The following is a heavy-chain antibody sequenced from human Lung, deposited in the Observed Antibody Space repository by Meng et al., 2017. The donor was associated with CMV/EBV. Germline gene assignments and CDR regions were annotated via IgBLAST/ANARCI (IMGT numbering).Heavy chain of an antibody. D-gene: IGHD2-2*01. CDR2: INPNSGGT. CDR1: GYIFSGYY. Sequence: SVXVSXXASGYIFSGYYIHWVRQAPGQGLEWMGWINPNSGGTNYAQKFQGRVTMTRDTSISTAYMDLSRLKSDDTAVYYCARGLGDYCSTTSCSYGLDVWGQGTTVXVSS. CDR3: ARGLGDYCSTTSCSYGLDV. V-gene: IGHV1-2*02. J-gene: IGHJ6*02.